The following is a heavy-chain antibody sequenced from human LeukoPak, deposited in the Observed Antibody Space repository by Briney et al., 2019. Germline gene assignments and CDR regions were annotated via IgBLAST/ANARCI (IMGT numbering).Heavy chain of an antibody. CDR2: ISYDGSNK. J-gene: IGHJ5*02. D-gene: IGHD6-13*01. CDR3: AKGYEYSSSSPDWFDP. Sequence: GRSLRLSCAASGFTFSSYGMHWVRQAPGKGLEWVAVISYDGSNKYYADSVKGRFTISRDNSKNTLYLQMNSLRAEDTAVYYCAKGYEYSSSSPDWFDPWGQGTLVTVSS. V-gene: IGHV3-30*18. CDR1: GFTFSSYG.